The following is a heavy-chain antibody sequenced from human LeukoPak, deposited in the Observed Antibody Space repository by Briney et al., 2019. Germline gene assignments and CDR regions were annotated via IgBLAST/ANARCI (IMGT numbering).Heavy chain of an antibody. CDR1: GGSISSSSYY. CDR3: ARQKWWFDP. CDR2: IYYSGST. D-gene: IGHD2-8*01. J-gene: IGHJ5*02. V-gene: IGHV4-39*01. Sequence: PSETLSLTCTVSGGSISSSSYYWGWIRQPPGKGLEWIGSIYYSGSTYYNPSLKSRVTISVDTSKNQFSLKLSSVTAADTAVYYCARQKWWFDPWGQGTLVTVSS.